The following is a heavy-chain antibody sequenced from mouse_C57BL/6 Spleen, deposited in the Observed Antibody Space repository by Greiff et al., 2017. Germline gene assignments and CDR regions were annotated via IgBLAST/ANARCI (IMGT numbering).Heavy chain of an antibody. J-gene: IGHJ3*01. V-gene: IGHV1-22*01. CDR1: GYTFTDYN. CDR2: INPNNGGT. Sequence: EVQGVESGPELVKPGASVKMSCKASGYTFTDYNMHWVKQSHGKSLEWIGYINPNNGGTSYNQKFKGKATLTVNKSSSTAYMELRSLTSEDSAVYYCAREGAYGYDWFAYWGQGTLVTVSA. D-gene: IGHD2-2*01. CDR3: AREGAYGYDWFAY.